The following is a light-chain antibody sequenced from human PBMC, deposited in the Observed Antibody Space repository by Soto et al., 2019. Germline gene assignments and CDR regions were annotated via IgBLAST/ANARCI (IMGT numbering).Light chain of an antibody. CDR1: QSVSSSY. J-gene: IGKJ5*01. Sequence: LPQSPCSRPLPQGERATLPCRASQSVSSSYLAWYQQKPGQAPRLIIYGASSRANGIPDRFSGSGSGTDLTLTISRLEPEDFAVYYCQQYGSSPPITFGQGTRLEIK. V-gene: IGKV3-20*01. CDR2: GAS. CDR3: QQYGSSPPIT.